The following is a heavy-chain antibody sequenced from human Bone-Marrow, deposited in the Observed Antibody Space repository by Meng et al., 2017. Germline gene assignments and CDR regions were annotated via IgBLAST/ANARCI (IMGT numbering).Heavy chain of an antibody. CDR1: GGSISSSNW. Sequence: QLQLQESGPGLVKPSGTLSLTCAVSGGSISSSNWWSWARQPPGKGLEWIGKIYHSGITIYNPSLKSRVTMSVDNSKNQFSLKLNSMTAADTAVYYCARDPTGGEDHQRVWGQGTLVTVSS. CDR2: IYHSGIT. D-gene: IGHD1-14*01. CDR3: ARDPTGGEDHQRV. J-gene: IGHJ4*02. V-gene: IGHV4-4*02.